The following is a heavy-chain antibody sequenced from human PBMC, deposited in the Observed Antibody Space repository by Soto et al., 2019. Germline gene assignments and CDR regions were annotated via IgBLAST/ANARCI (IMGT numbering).Heavy chain of an antibody. V-gene: IGHV4-59*11. D-gene: IGHD3-10*01. Sequence: PSETLSLTCTVSGGSIFSHLWSWIRQPPGKGLEWIGEINHSGTTNFNPALKSRVTISVETSKNQFFLKLTSVTAADTAMYFCAREKFGSGSFSYGMDVWGHGTTVTVSS. J-gene: IGHJ6*02. CDR1: GGSIFSHL. CDR2: INHSGTT. CDR3: AREKFGSGSFSYGMDV.